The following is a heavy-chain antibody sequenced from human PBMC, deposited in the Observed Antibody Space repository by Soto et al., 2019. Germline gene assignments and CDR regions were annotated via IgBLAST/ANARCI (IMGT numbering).Heavy chain of an antibody. V-gene: IGHV3-33*01. CDR2: IWYDGSDK. J-gene: IGHJ3*02. CDR3: ARDRYPNYPPDAFDI. CDR1: GFTLSSNG. Sequence: PGGSLRLSCAASGFTLSSNGMHWVRQAPGKGLEWVAFIWYDGSDKYYADSVKGRFTVSRDNSKNTLYLQMNSLRAEDTAVYYCARDRYPNYPPDAFDIWGQGTLVTVSS. D-gene: IGHD4-4*01.